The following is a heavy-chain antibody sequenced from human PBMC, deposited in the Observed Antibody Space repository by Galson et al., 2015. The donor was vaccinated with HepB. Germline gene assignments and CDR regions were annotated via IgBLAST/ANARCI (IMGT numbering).Heavy chain of an antibody. CDR3: ARVGYCSGGSCSHWFDP. CDR2: INPSGGST. J-gene: IGHJ5*02. D-gene: IGHD2-15*01. CDR1: GYTFTSYY. V-gene: IGHV1-46*01. Sequence: SVKVSCKASGYTFTSYYMHWVRQAPGQGLEWMGIINPSGGSTSYAQKFQGRVTMTRDASTSTVYMELSSLRSEDTAVYYCARVGYCSGGSCSHWFDPWGQGTLVTVSS.